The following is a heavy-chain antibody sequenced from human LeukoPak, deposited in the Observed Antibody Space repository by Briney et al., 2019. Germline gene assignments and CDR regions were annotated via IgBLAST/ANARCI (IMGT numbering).Heavy chain of an antibody. CDR1: GYTFTGYY. CDR2: INPNSGNT. J-gene: IGHJ5*02. CDR3: ARGGFMITFGGVIAPEDWFDP. V-gene: IGHV1-18*04. Sequence: ASVKVSCKASGYTFTGYYMHWVRQAPGQGLEWMGWINPNSGNTNYAQKLQGRVTMTTDTSTSTAYMELRSLRSDDTAVYYCARGGFMITFGGVIAPEDWFDPWGQGTLVTVSS. D-gene: IGHD3-16*02.